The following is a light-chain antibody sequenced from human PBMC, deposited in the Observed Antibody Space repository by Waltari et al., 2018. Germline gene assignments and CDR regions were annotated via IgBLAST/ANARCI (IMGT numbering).Light chain of an antibody. CDR2: WAS. CDR3: QQYYSTPRTLT. V-gene: IGKV4-1*01. J-gene: IGKJ4*01. Sequence: DIVMTQSPDSLSVSLGARATINCKSSQSVLYSSNNKNYLAWYQQKPGQPPKLLIYWASTRESGVPDRFSGSGSGTDFTLTISSLQAEDVAVYYCQQYYSTPRTLTFGGGTKVEIK. CDR1: QSVLYSSNNKNY.